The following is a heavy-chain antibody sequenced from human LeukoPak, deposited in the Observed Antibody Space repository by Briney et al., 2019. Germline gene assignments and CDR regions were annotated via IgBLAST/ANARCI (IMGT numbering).Heavy chain of an antibody. J-gene: IGHJ4*02. CDR3: ARLSYCIGGTCFRDY. Sequence: SGTLSLTCTVSGGSISTSGYSWGWIRQPPGEGLEWIGIIYYSGSTYYNPSLKSRVTLSVDASRNQFSLKLSSVTAADTAVYYCARLSYCIGGTCFRDYWGQGTLVTVSS. V-gene: IGHV4-39*01. D-gene: IGHD2-15*01. CDR1: GGSISTSGYS. CDR2: IYYSGST.